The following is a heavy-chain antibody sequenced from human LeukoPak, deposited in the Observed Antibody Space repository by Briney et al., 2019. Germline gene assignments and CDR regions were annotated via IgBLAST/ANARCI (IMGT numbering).Heavy chain of an antibody. CDR1: GYTFTSYG. D-gene: IGHD1-26*01. J-gene: IGHJ5*02. V-gene: IGHV1-18*01. CDR3: ARDGSGSYYKSWFDP. CDR2: ISTYNGYT. Sequence: ASVKVSCKASGYTFTSYGINWVRQAPGQGLEWMGWISTYNGYTNYAQNLQGRVTMTRDMSTSTVYMELSSLRSEDTAVYYCARDGSGSYYKSWFDPWGQGTLVTVSS.